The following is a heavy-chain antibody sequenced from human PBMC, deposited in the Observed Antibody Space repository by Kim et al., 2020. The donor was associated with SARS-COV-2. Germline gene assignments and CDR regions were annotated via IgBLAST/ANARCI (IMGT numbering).Heavy chain of an antibody. CDR3: AGHLSPFMTTVTTPLDY. J-gene: IGHJ4*02. CDR2: NYYSTST. V-gene: IGHV4-39*01. CDR1: GGSISSNSYY. Sequence: SETLSLTCTVSGGSISSNSYYWGWIRQPPGKGLEWIGSNYYSTSTYANPSLKSPVTISVDTSQIQLSLKLSSVTAADTAGYYCAGHLSPFMTTVTTPLDYWGQGTLVTVSS. D-gene: IGHD4-17*01.